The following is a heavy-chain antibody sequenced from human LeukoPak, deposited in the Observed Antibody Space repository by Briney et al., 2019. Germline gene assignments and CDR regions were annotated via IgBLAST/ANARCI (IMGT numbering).Heavy chain of an antibody. CDR1: GVSISSSDYY. V-gene: IGHV4-39*01. CDR3: LRLTKEFPLSFYFYMDV. CDR2: ISYGGYT. J-gene: IGHJ6*03. D-gene: IGHD2/OR15-2a*01. Sequence: SETLSLTCTVSGVSISSSDYYWGWIRPTPGKGLEWLGSISYGGYTCDNPSLRSRVSMSVDTSKRELYLKVRSVGVCDRRGDYCLRLTKEFPLSFYFYMDVWGNGTTVAVSS.